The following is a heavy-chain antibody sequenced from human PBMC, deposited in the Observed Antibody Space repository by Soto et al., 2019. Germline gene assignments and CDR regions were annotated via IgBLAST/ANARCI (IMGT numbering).Heavy chain of an antibody. CDR1: GYPVTAYY. V-gene: IGHV1-2*02. CDR3: ARVGGVGVAGSADFDM. Sequence: QLHLVQSGAVVKKPGASVTVSCSASGYPVTAYYMHWVRQAPGRGLEWMGGINPATGAAKYTQTFKSRVTMTWDATTSTIFMELSGLTSEDTAVIYLARVGGVGVAGSADFDMWGQGTLVTVSS. J-gene: IGHJ3*02. D-gene: IGHD3-3*01. CDR2: INPATGAA.